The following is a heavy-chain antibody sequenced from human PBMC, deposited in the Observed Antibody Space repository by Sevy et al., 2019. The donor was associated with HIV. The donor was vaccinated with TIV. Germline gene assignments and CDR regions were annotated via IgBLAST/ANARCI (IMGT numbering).Heavy chain of an antibody. CDR3: ARPMEKATYDTFDI. Sequence: SETLSLTCIVSGGSIRRSTYYWGWIRQPPGKGLEWIGGVYYSGGTYYNPSLKSRVTISEDTSKNHFSLKLSSVTAADTALYHCARPMEKATYDTFDIWGQGTMVTVSS. V-gene: IGHV4-39*01. CDR2: VYYSGGT. D-gene: IGHD1-26*01. J-gene: IGHJ3*02. CDR1: GGSIRRSTYY.